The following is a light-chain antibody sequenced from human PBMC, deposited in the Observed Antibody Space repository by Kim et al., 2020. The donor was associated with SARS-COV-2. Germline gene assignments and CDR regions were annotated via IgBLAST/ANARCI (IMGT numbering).Light chain of an antibody. CDR3: SSYTSSSTLV. Sequence: GQSITISCTGTSSDVGGYNYVSWYQQHPGKGPKLMIYDVSSRPSGVSNRFSGSKSGNTASLTISGLQTEDEADYYCSSYTSSSTLVFGAGTQLTVL. V-gene: IGLV2-14*03. CDR1: SSDVGGYNY. J-gene: IGLJ2*01. CDR2: DVS.